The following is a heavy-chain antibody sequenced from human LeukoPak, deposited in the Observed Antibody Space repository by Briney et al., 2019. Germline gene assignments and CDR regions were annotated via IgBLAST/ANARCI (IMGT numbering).Heavy chain of an antibody. CDR2: IKGKLDGGTI. D-gene: IGHD3-16*01. J-gene: IGHJ4*02. Sequence: GGSLRLSCAASGFTFSNAWMNWVRQAPGKGLEWVGRIKGKLDGGTIADAAPVKGRFTISKDDSKNTLYLQMNSLKTEDTAVYYCTTGVLIGGWGQGTLVTVSS. CDR3: TTGVLIGG. V-gene: IGHV3-15*01. CDR1: GFTFSNAW.